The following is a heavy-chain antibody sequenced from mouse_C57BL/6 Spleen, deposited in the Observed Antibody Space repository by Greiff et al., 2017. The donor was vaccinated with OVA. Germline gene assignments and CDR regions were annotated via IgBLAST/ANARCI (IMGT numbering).Heavy chain of an antibody. CDR1: GYTFTDYY. J-gene: IGHJ2*01. Sequence: VQLQQSGPELVKPGASVKISCKASGYTFTDYYMNWVKQSHGKSLEWIGDINPNNGGTSYNQKFKGKATLTVDKSSSTAYMELRSLTSEDSAVYYCAKDSSGFHYFDYWGQGTTLTVSS. D-gene: IGHD3-2*02. V-gene: IGHV1-26*01. CDR2: INPNNGGT. CDR3: AKDSSGFHYFDY.